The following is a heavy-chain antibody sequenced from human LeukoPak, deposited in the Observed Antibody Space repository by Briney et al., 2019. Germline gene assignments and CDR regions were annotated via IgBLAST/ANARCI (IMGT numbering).Heavy chain of an antibody. V-gene: IGHV3-30-3*01. CDR3: ATAGPNYDFWSGYPGGDYFDY. J-gene: IGHJ4*02. CDR2: ISYDGSNK. CDR1: GFTFSSYA. Sequence: PGRSLRLSCAASGFTFSSYAMHWVRQAPGKGLEWVAVISYDGSNKYYADSVKGRFTISRDNSKNTLYLQMNSLRAEDTAVYYCATAGPNYDFWSGYPGGDYFDYWGQGTLVTVSS. D-gene: IGHD3-3*01.